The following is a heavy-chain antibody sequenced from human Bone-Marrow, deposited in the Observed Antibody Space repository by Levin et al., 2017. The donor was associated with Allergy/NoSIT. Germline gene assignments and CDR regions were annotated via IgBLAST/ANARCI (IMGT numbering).Heavy chain of an antibody. CDR2: VFSSGST. CDR3: ARERTVPQTTRYYYYYGMDV. D-gene: IGHD1-1*01. J-gene: IGHJ6*02. V-gene: IGHV4-61*01. Sequence: SETLSLTCTVSGTSVRSGNYYWNWIRQPPGKGLEWIGYVFSSGSTNYNPSLTSRVTISVDTSKNQFSLKLSSVTAADTAVYYCARERTVPQTTRYYYYYGMDVWGQGTTVTVSS. CDR1: GTSVRSGNYY.